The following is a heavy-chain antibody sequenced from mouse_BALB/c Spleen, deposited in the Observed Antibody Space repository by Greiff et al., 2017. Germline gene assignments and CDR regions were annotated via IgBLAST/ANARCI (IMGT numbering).Heavy chain of an antibody. CDR2: ISSGGSYT. Sequence: EVKLQESGGGLVKPGGSLKLSCAASGFTFSSYTMSWVRQTPEKRLEWVATISSGGSYTYYPDSVKGRFTISRDNAKNTLYLQMSSLKSEDTAMYYCTKENYDSAWFAYWGQGTLVTVSA. CDR1: GFTFSSYT. J-gene: IGHJ3*01. D-gene: IGHD2-4*01. CDR3: TKENYDSAWFAY. V-gene: IGHV5-6-4*01.